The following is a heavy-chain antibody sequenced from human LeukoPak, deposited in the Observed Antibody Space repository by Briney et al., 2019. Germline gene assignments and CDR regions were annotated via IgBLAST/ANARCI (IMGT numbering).Heavy chain of an antibody. CDR1: GFTFSSAW. CDR2: IKKQTDGRTT. V-gene: IGHV3-15*01. D-gene: IGHD1-26*01. J-gene: IGHJ3*02. CDR3: AKAFRIVGIGNPDDAFDI. Sequence: GGSLRLSCAASGFTFSSAWMSWVRQAPRKGLEWVAQIKKQTDGRTTDYVAYTAPVKGRFTISRDDSQNTLFLQMDSLKTEDTAIYYCAKAFRIVGIGNPDDAFDIWGQGTVVTVSS.